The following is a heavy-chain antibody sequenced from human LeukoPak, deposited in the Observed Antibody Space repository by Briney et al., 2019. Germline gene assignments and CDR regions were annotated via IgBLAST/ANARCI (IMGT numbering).Heavy chain of an antibody. CDR1: GGTFSSYA. CDR2: IIPILGIA. CDR3: ATDAGPVLRYFDWLAPFDY. J-gene: IGHJ4*02. V-gene: IGHV1-69*04. Sequence: SVKVSCKAPGGTFSSYAISWVRQAPGQGLEWMGRIIPILGIANYAQKFQGRVTITADKSTSTAYMELSSLRSEDTAVYYCATDAGPVLRYFDWLAPFDYWGQGTLVTVSS. D-gene: IGHD3-9*01.